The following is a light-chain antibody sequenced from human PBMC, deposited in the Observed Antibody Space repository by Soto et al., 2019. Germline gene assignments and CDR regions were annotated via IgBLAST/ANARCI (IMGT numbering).Light chain of an antibody. CDR1: SKDVGYYNY. CDR3: SSYAGSDYPYV. V-gene: IGLV2-8*01. Sequence: QTLLTKSPSSSGSPGQSVTIACTGTSKDVGYYNYVSWYQQPPGKAPKLLIYDVSKRPSGVPDRFSGSKSGNTASLTVSGLQAEDEGDYYCSSYAGSDYPYVFGTGTKVTVL. CDR2: DVS. J-gene: IGLJ1*01.